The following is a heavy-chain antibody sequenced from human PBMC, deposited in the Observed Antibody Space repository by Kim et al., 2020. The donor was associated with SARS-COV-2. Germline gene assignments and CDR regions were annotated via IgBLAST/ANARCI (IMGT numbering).Heavy chain of an antibody. CDR3: ARDRDPYRTALVTGYFDL. Sequence: SRVTISVDTSKNQFSLKLSSGTAADTAVYYCARDRDPYRTALVTGYFDLWGRGTLVTVSS. V-gene: IGHV4-31*02. J-gene: IGHJ2*01. D-gene: IGHD5-18*01.